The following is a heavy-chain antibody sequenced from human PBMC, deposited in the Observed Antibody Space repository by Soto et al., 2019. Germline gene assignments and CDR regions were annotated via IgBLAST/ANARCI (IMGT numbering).Heavy chain of an antibody. CDR2: IYFNGNT. CDR1: ADSFSKYD. V-gene: IGHV4-59*01. CDR3: ASVTFGGVVLAH. J-gene: IGHJ4*02. D-gene: IGHD3-16*01. Sequence: PLETMSLTCHFSADSFSKYDWTWIRQPPGGGLEWIGYIYFNGNTNYNPSLKGRVTISRDTSKKQFSLNLSSVTAAETAVYYCASVTFGGVVLAHWGQGTLVTVSS.